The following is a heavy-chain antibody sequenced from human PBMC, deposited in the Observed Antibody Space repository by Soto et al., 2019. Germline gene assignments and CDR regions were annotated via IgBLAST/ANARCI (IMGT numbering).Heavy chain of an antibody. V-gene: IGHV4-34*01. Sequence: QVQLQQWGAEVLKPSETLSLTCVMNGGSFSGYYWSWIRQPPGKGLEWIGEINDSGITDSNPSLESRVTISVDMSKNQFSLKLNSVTAADTAVYHCARGRSSVPDRRGIGYYGLDVWGQGTTVTVSS. CDR3: ARGRSSVPDRRGIGYYGLDV. D-gene: IGHD3-3*01. CDR2: INDSGIT. CDR1: GGSFSGYY. J-gene: IGHJ6*02.